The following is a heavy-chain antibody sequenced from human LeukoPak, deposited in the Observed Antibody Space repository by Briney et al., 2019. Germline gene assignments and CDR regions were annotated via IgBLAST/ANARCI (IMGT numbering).Heavy chain of an antibody. D-gene: IGHD5-12*01. V-gene: IGHV1-18*01. CDR2: ISAYNGNT. CDR3: ARAIIVATSPPLYYFDY. J-gene: IGHJ4*02. CDR1: GYTFTSYG. Sequence: GASVKVSCKASGYTFTSYGISWVRQAPGQGLEWMEWISAYNGNTYYAQKLQGRVTMTTDTSTSTAYMELRSLRSDDTAVYYCARAIIVATSPPLYYFDYWSQGTLVTVSS.